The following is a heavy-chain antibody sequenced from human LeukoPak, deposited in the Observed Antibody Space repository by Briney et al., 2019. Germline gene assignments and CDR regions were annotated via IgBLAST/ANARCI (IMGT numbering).Heavy chain of an antibody. CDR2: IYYSGST. CDR1: GVSISSYY. D-gene: IGHD2-2*03. CDR3: ARHRGYCSGTSCSYSWFDP. Sequence: SESLSLTCTVSGVSISSYYWTWIRQPPGKGLEWIGYIYYSGSTKYNPSLKGRVTVSVDTSENRFSLQLSSVTAADTAVYYCARHRGYCSGTSCSYSWFDPGGRGTLVRVST. V-gene: IGHV4-59*08. J-gene: IGHJ5*02.